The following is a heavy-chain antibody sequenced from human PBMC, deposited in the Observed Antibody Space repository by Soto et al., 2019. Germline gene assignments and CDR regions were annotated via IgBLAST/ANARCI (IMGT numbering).Heavy chain of an antibody. Sequence: PGGSLRLSCAVSGFTFSSYAMHWVRQAPGKGLEWVAVISYDGSNKYYADSVKGRFTISRDNSKNTLYLQMNSLRAEDTAVYYCARDGQLWTYYYYGMDVWGQGTTVTVSS. CDR1: GFTFSSYA. J-gene: IGHJ6*02. V-gene: IGHV3-30-3*01. CDR2: ISYDGSNK. D-gene: IGHD5-18*01. CDR3: ARDGQLWTYYYYGMDV.